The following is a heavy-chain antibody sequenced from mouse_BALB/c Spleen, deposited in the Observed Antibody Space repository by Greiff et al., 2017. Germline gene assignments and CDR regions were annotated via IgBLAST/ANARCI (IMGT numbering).Heavy chain of an antibody. V-gene: IGHV1S81*02. D-gene: IGHD1-1*01. CDR2: INPSNGRT. Sequence: QVQLQQPGAELVKPGASVKLSCKASGYPFTSYWMHWVKQRPGQGLEWIGEINPSNGRTNYNEKFKSKATLTVDKSSSTAYMQLSSLTSEDSAVYYCARLLRRGVMDYWGQGTSVTVSS. J-gene: IGHJ4*01. CDR3: ARLLRRGVMDY. CDR1: GYPFTSYW.